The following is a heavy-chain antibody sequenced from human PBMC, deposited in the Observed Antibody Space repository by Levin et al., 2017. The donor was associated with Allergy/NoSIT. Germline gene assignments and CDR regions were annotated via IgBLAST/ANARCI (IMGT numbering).Heavy chain of an antibody. CDR1: GFTFTSYT. Sequence: GESLKISCAASGFTFTSYTMTWVRQAPGRGLEWVSTLRYSGDTTHYADSVKGRFTISRDGSRDTLFLQMNRLRPEDTAVYYCAKGVSSGSPYRAFDMWGQGTMVTVSS. CDR2: LRYSGDTT. D-gene: IGHD1-26*01. J-gene: IGHJ3*02. CDR3: AKGVSSGSPYRAFDM. V-gene: IGHV3-23*01.